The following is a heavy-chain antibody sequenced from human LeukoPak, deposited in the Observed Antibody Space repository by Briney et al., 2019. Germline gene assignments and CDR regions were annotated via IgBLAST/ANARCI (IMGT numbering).Heavy chain of an antibody. J-gene: IGHJ5*02. CDR2: IHTSGDT. V-gene: IGHV3-53*01. CDR3: IVFGDSNH. Sequence: LSGGSLRLSCAASGLTGSHNYVSWVRQAPGKGLEWVSAIHTSGDTCYAESVKGRFTISKDTSKNTLYLQINSLRVEDTAVYYCIVFGDSNHWGQGTLVTVSS. CDR1: GLTGSHNY. D-gene: IGHD4-17*01.